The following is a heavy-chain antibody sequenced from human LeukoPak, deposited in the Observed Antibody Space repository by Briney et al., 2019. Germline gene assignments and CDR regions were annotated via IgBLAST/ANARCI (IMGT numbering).Heavy chain of an antibody. CDR3: ARHYYDFWSGYLDWFDP. V-gene: IGHV4-39*01. CDR2: IYYSGST. CDR1: GGSISSSSYY. D-gene: IGHD3-3*01. Sequence: SKTLSLTCTVSGGSISSSSYYWGWIRQPPGKGLEWIGSIYYSGSTYYNPSLKSRVTISVDTSKNQFSLKLSSVTAADTAVYYCARHYYDFWSGYLDWFDPWGQGTLVTVSS. J-gene: IGHJ5*02.